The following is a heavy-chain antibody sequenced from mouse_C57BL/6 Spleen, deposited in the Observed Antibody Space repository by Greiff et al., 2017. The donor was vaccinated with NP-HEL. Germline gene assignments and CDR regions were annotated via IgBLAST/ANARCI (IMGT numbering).Heavy chain of an antibody. D-gene: IGHD2-3*01. CDR3: ARPGGYYVPFDY. CDR1: GFTFSDYG. J-gene: IGHJ2*01. CDR2: ISSGSSTI. Sequence: EVMLVESGGGLVKPGGSLKLSCAASGFTFSDYGMHWVRQAPEKGLEWVAYISSGSSTIYYADTVKGRFTISRDNAKNTLFLQMTSLRSEDTAMYYCARPGGYYVPFDYWGQGTTLTVSS. V-gene: IGHV5-17*01.